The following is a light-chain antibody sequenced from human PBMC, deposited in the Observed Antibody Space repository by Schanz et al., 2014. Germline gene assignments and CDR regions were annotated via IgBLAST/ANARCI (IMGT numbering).Light chain of an antibody. V-gene: IGLV2-8*01. J-gene: IGLJ3*02. CDR3: CSYIGTNHLVL. CDR2: NVN. CDR1: SSDIGGRAY. Sequence: QSALTQPASMSGSPGQSITISCTGTSSDIGGRAYVSWYQQHPGKAPKLIIYNVNERPSGVPDRFSGSKSGNTASLTVSGLQADDEADYYCCSYIGTNHLVLFGGGTKLTVL.